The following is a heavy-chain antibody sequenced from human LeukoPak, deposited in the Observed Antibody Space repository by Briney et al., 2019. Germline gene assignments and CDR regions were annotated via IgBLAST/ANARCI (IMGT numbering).Heavy chain of an antibody. CDR3: ARSQFRQWLDYYYYYMDV. Sequence: SVKVSCKASGGTFSSYAISWVRQAPGQGLEWMGGIIPIFGTANYAQKFQGRVTITTDESTSTAYMELSSLRSEDTAVYYCARSQFRQWLDYYYYYMDVWGKGTTVTVSS. CDR2: IIPIFGTA. J-gene: IGHJ6*03. D-gene: IGHD6-19*01. V-gene: IGHV1-69*05. CDR1: GGTFSSYA.